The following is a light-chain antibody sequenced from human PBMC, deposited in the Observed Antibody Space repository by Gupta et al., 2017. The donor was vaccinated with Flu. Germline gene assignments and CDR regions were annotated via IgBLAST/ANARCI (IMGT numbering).Light chain of an antibody. V-gene: IGKV5-2*01. CDR3: QQPDNFPNT. CDR2: EAT. J-gene: IGKJ2*01. CDR1: QQIDAD. Sequence: PAFMSATPGDKVNISCKASQQIDADMNWYQHKPGEAAIFIIKEATTLRNGIPTRFSGSGYGTDFTLTINNIESEDAASYFCQQPDNFPNTFGQGTRLEIK.